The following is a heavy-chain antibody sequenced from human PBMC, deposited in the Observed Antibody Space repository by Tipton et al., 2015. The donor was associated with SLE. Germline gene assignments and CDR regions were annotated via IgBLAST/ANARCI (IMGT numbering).Heavy chain of an antibody. CDR1: GGAISSSSYF. CDR2: IYYSGST. Sequence: LRLSCTVSGGAISSSSYFWAWNRQPTGKGLEWIGGIYYSGSTYCNPSLKSRVTISVDTSKNQFSLKLSSVTAADTAVYYCASWADMGFFDYWGQGTLVTVSS. D-gene: IGHD5-18*01. V-gene: IGHV4-39*01. CDR3: ASWADMGFFDY. J-gene: IGHJ4*02.